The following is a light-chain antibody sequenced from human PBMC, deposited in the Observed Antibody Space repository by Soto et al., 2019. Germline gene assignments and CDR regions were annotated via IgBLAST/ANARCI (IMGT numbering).Light chain of an antibody. V-gene: IGKV1-39*01. CDR2: AAS. J-gene: IGKJ4*01. Sequence: DIQMTQSPSSLSASVEDRVIITCRASQSISSHLNWYQQKPGKAPKLLIFAASSLQSGVPSRFSGNRSGPDFTLTISGLQPDDFATYYCLQDSNYPLTFGGGTKVEVK. CDR3: LQDSNYPLT. CDR1: QSISSH.